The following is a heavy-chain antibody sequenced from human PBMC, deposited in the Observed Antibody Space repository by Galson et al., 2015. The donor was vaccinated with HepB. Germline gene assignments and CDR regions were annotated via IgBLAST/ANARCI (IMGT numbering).Heavy chain of an antibody. J-gene: IGHJ4*02. CDR1: GYTLTELP. Sequence: SVKVSCKVSGYTLTELPMHWVRQAPGKGLEWMGGFDPEDGETIYAQKFQGRVTMTEDTSTDTAYMELSSLRSEDTAVYYCATAIYYRGYSYGYFNYWGQGTLVTVSS. CDR3: ATAIYYRGYSYGYFNY. CDR2: FDPEDGET. D-gene: IGHD5-18*01. V-gene: IGHV1-24*01.